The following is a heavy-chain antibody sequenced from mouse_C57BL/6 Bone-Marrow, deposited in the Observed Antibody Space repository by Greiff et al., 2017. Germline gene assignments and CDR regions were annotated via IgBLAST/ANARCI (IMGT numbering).Heavy chain of an antibody. CDR2: ISSGSSTI. J-gene: IGHJ4*01. V-gene: IGHV5-17*01. Sequence: EVMLVESGGGLVKPGGSLKLSCAASGFTFSDYGMHWVRQAPEKGLEWVAYISSGSSTIYYADTVKGRFTISRDNAKNTLFLQMTSRRSEDTAMYYCARRRKDYAMDYWGQGTSVTVSS. CDR3: ARRRKDYAMDY. CDR1: GFTFSDYG.